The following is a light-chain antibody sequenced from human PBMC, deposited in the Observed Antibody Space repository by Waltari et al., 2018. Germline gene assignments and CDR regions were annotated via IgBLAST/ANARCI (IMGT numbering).Light chain of an antibody. J-gene: IGKJ1*01. CDR2: WAS. CDR3: QQYYSTPPT. V-gene: IGKV4-1*01. Sequence: DIVMTQSPDSLTVSLGERATINCKSSQSVLYTSNNKNYLTWFQQKPGQPPKLLIYWASTRESGVPDRFSGSGSGTDFTLTISSLQAEDVAVYYCQQYYSTPPTFGQGTKAELK. CDR1: QSVLYTSNNKNY.